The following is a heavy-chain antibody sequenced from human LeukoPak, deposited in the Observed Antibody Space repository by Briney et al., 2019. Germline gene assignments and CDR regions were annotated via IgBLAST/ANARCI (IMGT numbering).Heavy chain of an antibody. V-gene: IGHV1-69*05. Sequence: RRASVKVSCKASGGTSSSYAISWVRQAPGQGLEWMGRIIPIFGTANYAQKFQGRVTITTDESTSTAYMELSSLRSEDTAVYYCARELGDYGDYVDAFDIWGQGTMVTVSS. CDR2: IIPIFGTA. CDR3: ARELGDYGDYVDAFDI. D-gene: IGHD4-17*01. CDR1: GGTSSSYA. J-gene: IGHJ3*02.